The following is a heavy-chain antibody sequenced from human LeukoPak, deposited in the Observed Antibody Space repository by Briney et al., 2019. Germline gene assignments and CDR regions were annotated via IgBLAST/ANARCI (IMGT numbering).Heavy chain of an antibody. CDR3: ARDRYYYDSSGYLTNWYFDL. CDR1: GGSITIYY. D-gene: IGHD3-22*01. V-gene: IGHV4-4*07. CDR2: IYTSGST. J-gene: IGHJ2*01. Sequence: PSETLSLTCTVSGGSITIYYWSWIRQPAGKGLEWIGRIYTSGSTNYNPSLTSRVTMSVDTSKNQFSLKLSSVTAADTAVYYCARDRYYYDSSGYLTNWYFDLWGRGTLVTVSS.